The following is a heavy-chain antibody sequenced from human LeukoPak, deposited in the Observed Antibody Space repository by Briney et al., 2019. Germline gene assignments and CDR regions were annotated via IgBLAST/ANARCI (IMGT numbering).Heavy chain of an antibody. J-gene: IGHJ4*02. CDR2: INPYSGGT. D-gene: IGHD5-24*01. Sequence: ASVKVSCKASGYTFTGCYMHWVRQAPGQVLGWMGWINPYSGGTKYAQKFQGRVTMTRDTSISTAYMELSRLRSDDTAMFYCVTSDGYNRDYWGQGTLVTVSS. CDR3: VTSDGYNRDY. V-gene: IGHV1-2*02. CDR1: GYTFTGCY.